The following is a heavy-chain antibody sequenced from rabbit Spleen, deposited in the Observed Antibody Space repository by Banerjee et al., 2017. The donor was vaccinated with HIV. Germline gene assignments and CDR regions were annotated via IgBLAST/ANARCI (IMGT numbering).Heavy chain of an antibody. CDR3: ARDGDDAGYDFFL. CDR2: IFTGSSGTT. D-gene: IGHD3-1*01. CDR1: GFSFSGRHW. Sequence: QSLEESGGDLVKPGASLTLTCTASGFSFSGRHWISWVRQAPEKGLEWIADIFTGSSGTTYYASWARGRFTGSKTSSTTVTLQMTSLTAADTATYFCARDGDDAGYDFFLWCPGTLVTVS. J-gene: IGHJ4*01. V-gene: IGHV1S40*01.